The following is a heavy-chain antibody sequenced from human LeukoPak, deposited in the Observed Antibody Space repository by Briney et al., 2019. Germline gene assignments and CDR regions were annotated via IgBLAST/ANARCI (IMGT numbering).Heavy chain of an antibody. CDR1: GYTLTELS. CDR3: ATDLHCSSTSCPFDY. Sequence: ASVKVSCKVPGYTLTELSMHWVRQAPGKGLEWMGGFDPEDGETIYAQKFQGRVTMTEDTSTDTAYMELSSLRSEDTAVYYCATDLHCSSTSCPFDYWGQGTLVTVSS. CDR2: FDPEDGET. D-gene: IGHD2-2*01. V-gene: IGHV1-24*01. J-gene: IGHJ4*02.